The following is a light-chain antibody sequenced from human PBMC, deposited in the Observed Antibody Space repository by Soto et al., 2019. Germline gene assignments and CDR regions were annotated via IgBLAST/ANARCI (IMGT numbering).Light chain of an antibody. CDR1: SSDVGDYNY. CDR2: EVT. V-gene: IGLV2-14*01. CDR3: SSFAGSYTYV. J-gene: IGLJ1*01. Sequence: QSALTQPASVSGSPGQSITISCTGTSSDVGDYNYVSWYQHHPGRAPKVLIYEVTNRPAGISDRFSGSKSGITASLTISGLQAGDEADYYCSSFAGSYTYVFGGGTKLTVL.